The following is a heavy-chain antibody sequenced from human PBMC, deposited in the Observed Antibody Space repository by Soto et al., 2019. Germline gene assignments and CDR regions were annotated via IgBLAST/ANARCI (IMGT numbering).Heavy chain of an antibody. V-gene: IGHV4-59*08. Sequence: PSETLSLTCTVSGGCIRGYWWSWIRQPPGKGLEWIGYIYYSGGTNYNPSLKSRVTISVDTSKKQFSLKLNSVTAADTAVYYCARQGHYYDSSGYSWFDSWGQGTRVTVSS. D-gene: IGHD3-22*01. CDR3: ARQGHYYDSSGYSWFDS. CDR1: GGCIRGYW. CDR2: IYYSGGT. J-gene: IGHJ5*01.